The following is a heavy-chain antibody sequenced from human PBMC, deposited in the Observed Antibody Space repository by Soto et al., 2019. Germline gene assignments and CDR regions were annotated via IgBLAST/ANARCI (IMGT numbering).Heavy chain of an antibody. V-gene: IGHV3-23*01. CDR3: ARYKSNYYYGMDV. CDR1: GFTFSSYA. D-gene: IGHD5-12*01. J-gene: IGHJ6*02. CDR2: LSASGDRT. Sequence: GGSLRLSCAASGFTFSSYAMSWVRQAPGKGLEWVSGLSASGDRTYYADSVKGRFTISRDNSKSTLYLQMDSLRADDTAVYYCARYKSNYYYGMDVWGQGTTVTVSS.